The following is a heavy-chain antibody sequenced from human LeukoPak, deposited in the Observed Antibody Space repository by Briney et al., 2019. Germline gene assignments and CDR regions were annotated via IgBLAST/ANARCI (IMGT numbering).Heavy chain of an antibody. CDR3: VKKGNSWSPRFDP. CDR2: ICASGGAT. J-gene: IGHJ5*02. V-gene: IGHV3-23*01. CDR1: GFTFSRSD. Sequence: GGPLRLSCEASGFTFSRSDMIWVRQARGKGVEWVSIICASGGATFYADSVRGRFTISRDNSDDILYLQLNSLRAEDTALYHCVKKGNSWSPRFDPWGQGTLVTVSS. D-gene: IGHD6-13*01.